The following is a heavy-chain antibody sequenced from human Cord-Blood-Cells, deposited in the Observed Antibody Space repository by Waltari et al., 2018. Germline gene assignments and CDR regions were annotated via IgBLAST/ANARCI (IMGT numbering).Heavy chain of an antibody. CDR3: ARGRGYGLGIENFDY. CDR1: GYTFTGYY. CDR2: INPNSGGT. D-gene: IGHD7-27*01. Sequence: QVQLVQSGAEVKKPGASVRVSGKASGYTFTGYYMHSVRQAPGQGLEWMGWINPNSGGTNYAQKFQGWVTMTRDTSISTAYMELSRLRSDDTAVYYCARGRGYGLGIENFDYWGQGTLVTVSS. V-gene: IGHV1-2*04. J-gene: IGHJ4*02.